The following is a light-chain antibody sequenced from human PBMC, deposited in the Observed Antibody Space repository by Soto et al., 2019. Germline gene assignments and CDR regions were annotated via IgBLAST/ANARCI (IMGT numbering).Light chain of an antibody. Sequence: EIVMTQSPATLSVSPGERATLSCRASQSVSSNLAWYQQKPGQAPRLLIYGASTRSTGIPARFSGSGSGTAFTLTIISLQSEDFAVYYCQQYNNWPPFMYTFGQGTKLEIK. CDR1: QSVSSN. CDR2: GAS. J-gene: IGKJ2*01. V-gene: IGKV3-15*01. CDR3: QQYNNWPPFMYT.